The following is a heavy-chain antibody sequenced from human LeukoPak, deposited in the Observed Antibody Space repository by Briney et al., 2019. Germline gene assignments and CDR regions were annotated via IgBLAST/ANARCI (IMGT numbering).Heavy chain of an antibody. J-gene: IGHJ5*02. CDR2: IYYSGST. CDR1: GGSISSGDYY. D-gene: IGHD3-10*01. Sequence: NLSETLSLTCTVSGGSISSGDYYWSWIRPPPGKGLEWIGYIYYSGSTYYNPSLKSRVTISVDTSKNQFSLKLSSVTAADTAVYYCAREGGLVRDLPWFDPWGQGTLVTVSS. CDR3: AREGGLVRDLPWFDP. V-gene: IGHV4-30-4*01.